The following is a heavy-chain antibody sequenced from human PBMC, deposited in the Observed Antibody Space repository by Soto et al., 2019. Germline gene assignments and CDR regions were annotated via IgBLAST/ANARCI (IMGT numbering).Heavy chain of an antibody. J-gene: IGHJ4*02. CDR1: GFTFRSDA. V-gene: IGHV3-30-3*01. Sequence: QVQLVESGGGVVQPGRSLRLSCAASGFTFRSDAMHWVRQAPGKGLEWVAVISYHGNDKYYADSVKGRFTISRDNSKNTLYLQMNSLRAEDTAVYFCARSKYYYDTSDYLDYWGQGTLVTVSS. CDR3: ARSKYYYDTSDYLDY. CDR2: ISYHGNDK. D-gene: IGHD3-22*01.